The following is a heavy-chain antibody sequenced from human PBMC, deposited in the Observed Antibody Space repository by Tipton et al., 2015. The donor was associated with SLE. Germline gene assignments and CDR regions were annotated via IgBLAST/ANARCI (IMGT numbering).Heavy chain of an antibody. V-gene: IGHV4-59*11. CDR2: IYYSGST. CDR3: AREGGIVGAPFDY. CDR1: GGSISSHY. D-gene: IGHD1-26*01. J-gene: IGHJ4*02. Sequence: TLSLTCTVSGGSISSHYWSWIRQPPGKGLEWIGYIYYSGSTNYNPSLKSRVTISVDTSKNQFSLKLSSVTAADTAVYYCAREGGIVGAPFDYWGQGTLVTVSS.